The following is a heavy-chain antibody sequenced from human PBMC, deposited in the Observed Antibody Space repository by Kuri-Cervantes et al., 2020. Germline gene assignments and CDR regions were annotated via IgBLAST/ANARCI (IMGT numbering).Heavy chain of an antibody. Sequence: GESLKISCKGSGNSFTNYWIGWVRQMPGKGLEWMGIIYPGDSDTRYSPSFQGQVTISADKSISTAYLQWSSLKASDTAMYYCARTFSVWYDSSGYYYFDYWGQGTLVTVSS. D-gene: IGHD3-22*01. J-gene: IGHJ4*02. V-gene: IGHV5-51*01. CDR3: ARTFSVWYDSSGYYYFDY. CDR1: GNSFTNYW. CDR2: IYPGDSDT.